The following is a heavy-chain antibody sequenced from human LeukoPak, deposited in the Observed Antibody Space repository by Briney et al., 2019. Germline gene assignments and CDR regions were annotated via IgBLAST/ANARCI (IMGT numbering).Heavy chain of an antibody. J-gene: IGHJ4*02. CDR1: GFTFSSYA. D-gene: IGHD2-2*01. CDR3: AKGTTLGYCSSTSCFYYFDY. V-gene: IGHV3-23*01. Sequence: GGSLRLSCAASGFTFSSYAMSWVRQAPGKGLEWVSAISGSGGSTYYADSVKGRFTISRDNSKNTLYLQMNSLRAEDTAVYYCAKGTTLGYCSSTSCFYYFDYWGQGTLVTVSS. CDR2: ISGSGGST.